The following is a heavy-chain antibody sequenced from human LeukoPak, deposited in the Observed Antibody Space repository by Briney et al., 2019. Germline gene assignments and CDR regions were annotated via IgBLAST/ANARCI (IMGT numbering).Heavy chain of an antibody. CDR1: GGSISSYY. J-gene: IGHJ5*02. Sequence: PSETLSLTCTVSGGSISSYYWSWIRQPPGKGLEWIGYIYYSGSTNYNPSLKSRVTISVDTSKNQFSLKLSSVTAADTAVYYCARARWELPYRPNWFDPWGQGTLVTVSS. V-gene: IGHV4-59*01. CDR3: ARARWELPYRPNWFDP. CDR2: IYYSGST. D-gene: IGHD1-26*01.